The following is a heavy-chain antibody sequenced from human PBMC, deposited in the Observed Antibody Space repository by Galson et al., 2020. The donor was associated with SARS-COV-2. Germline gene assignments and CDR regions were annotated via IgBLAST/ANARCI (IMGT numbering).Heavy chain of an antibody. Sequence: SVKVSCKASGGTFSSYAISWVRQAPGQGLEWMGGIIPIFGTANYAQKFQGRVTITADESTSTAYMELSSLRSEDTAVYYCARDPYYYGSGSYYNRDYGMDVWGQGTTVTVSS. CDR1: GGTFSSYA. J-gene: IGHJ6*02. V-gene: IGHV1-69*13. CDR3: ARDPYYYGSGSYYNRDYGMDV. CDR2: IIPIFGTA. D-gene: IGHD3-10*01.